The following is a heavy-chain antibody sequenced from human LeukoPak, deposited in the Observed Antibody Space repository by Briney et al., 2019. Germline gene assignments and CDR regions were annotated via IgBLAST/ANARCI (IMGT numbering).Heavy chain of an antibody. D-gene: IGHD6-13*01. CDR3: AREGTDSSSWGDFDY. J-gene: IGHJ4*02. CDR2: ISYDGSNK. V-gene: IGHV3-30-3*01. Sequence: GGSLRLSCAASGFTFSSYAMHWVRQAPGKGLEWVAVISYDGSNKYYADSVKGRFTISRDNSKNTLYLQMNGLRAEDTAVYYCAREGTDSSSWGDFDYWGQGTLVTVSS. CDR1: GFTFSSYA.